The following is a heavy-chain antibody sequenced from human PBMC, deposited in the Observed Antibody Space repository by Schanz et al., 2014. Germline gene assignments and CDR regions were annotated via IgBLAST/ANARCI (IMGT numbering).Heavy chain of an antibody. V-gene: IGHV1-2*02. CDR2: TNPNGGA. J-gene: IGHJ2*01. CDR3: ARDVGRPGHFWYFDL. CDR1: GYVFTAYY. Sequence: QGHLVQSGAEVKEPGASVQVSCKASGYVFTAYYMHWVRQAPGQGLEWMGVTNPNGGAEFAQKFQGRISMTWDTSTTTFYMELSSLTSDDTAVYFCARDVGRPGHFWYFDLWGRGTLVTVSS. D-gene: IGHD1-1*01.